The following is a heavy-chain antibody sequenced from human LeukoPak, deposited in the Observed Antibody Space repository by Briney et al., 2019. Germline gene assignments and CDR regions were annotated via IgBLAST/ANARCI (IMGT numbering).Heavy chain of an antibody. D-gene: IGHD3-16*01. CDR2: ISSSSSYI. CDR1: GFTFSSYS. Sequence: PGGSLRLSCAASGFTFSSYSMNWVRQAPGKGLEWVSSISSSSSYIYYADSVKGRFTISRDNAKNSLYLQMNSLRAEDTAVYYCASEGLMGELQDAFDIWGQGTMVTVSS. CDR3: ASEGLMGELQDAFDI. V-gene: IGHV3-21*01. J-gene: IGHJ3*02.